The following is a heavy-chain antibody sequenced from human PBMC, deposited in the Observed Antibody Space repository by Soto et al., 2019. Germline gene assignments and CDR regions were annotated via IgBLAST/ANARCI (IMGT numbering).Heavy chain of an antibody. V-gene: IGHV4-30-4*01. CDR3: ARDRWATMYRDNNWFDS. CDR2: IYYSGST. CDR1: GGSIGSGDCY. Sequence: PSETLSLTCTVSGGSIGSGDCYWSWIRQPPGKGLEWIGYIYYSGSTYYNPSLKSRVAMSVNPSKSQFSLELSSVTAADTAVYYCARDRWATMYRDNNWFDSWGRGTLVTVSS. D-gene: IGHD3-10*01. J-gene: IGHJ5*01.